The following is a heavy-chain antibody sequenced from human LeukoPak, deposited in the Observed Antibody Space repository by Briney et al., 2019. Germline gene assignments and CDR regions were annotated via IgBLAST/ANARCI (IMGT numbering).Heavy chain of an antibody. Sequence: GGSLRLSCAASGFTFSSYAMSWVRQAPGKGLEWVSAISGSGGSTYYADSVKGRFTISRDNSKNTLYLQMNSLRAEDTAVYYCTRVPYYYDSSGYRDYYYYGMDVWGQGTTVTVSS. J-gene: IGHJ6*02. CDR3: TRVPYYYDSSGYRDYYYYGMDV. CDR1: GFTFSSYA. CDR2: ISGSGGST. V-gene: IGHV3-23*01. D-gene: IGHD3-22*01.